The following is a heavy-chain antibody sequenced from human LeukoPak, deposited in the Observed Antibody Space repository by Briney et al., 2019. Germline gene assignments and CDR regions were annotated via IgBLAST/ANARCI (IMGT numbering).Heavy chain of an antibody. Sequence: ASVKVSCKASGYTFPSYFMHWVRQAPGQGLEWMGIINPTGGSTTYAQKFQGRVTMARDTSTSTVYMELSSLRSDDTAVYYCARDYGPYPGCSWFDPWGQGTLVTVSS. J-gene: IGHJ5*02. CDR3: ARDYGPYPGCSWFDP. CDR1: GYTFPSYF. CDR2: INPTGGST. D-gene: IGHD2-21*01. V-gene: IGHV1-46*01.